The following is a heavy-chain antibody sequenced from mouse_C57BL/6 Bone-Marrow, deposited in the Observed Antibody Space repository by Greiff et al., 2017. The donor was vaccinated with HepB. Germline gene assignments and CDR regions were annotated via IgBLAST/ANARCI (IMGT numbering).Heavy chain of an antibody. CDR2: IYPRSGNT. CDR3: ARIGLLLPWYFDV. V-gene: IGHV1-81*01. Sequence: VQLQESGAELARPGASVKLSCKASGYTFTSYGISWVKQRTGQGLEWIGEIYPRSGNTYYNEKFKGKATLTADKSSSTAYMELRSLTSEDSAVYFCARIGLLLPWYFDVWGTGTTVTVSS. CDR1: GYTFTSYG. J-gene: IGHJ1*03. D-gene: IGHD1-1*01.